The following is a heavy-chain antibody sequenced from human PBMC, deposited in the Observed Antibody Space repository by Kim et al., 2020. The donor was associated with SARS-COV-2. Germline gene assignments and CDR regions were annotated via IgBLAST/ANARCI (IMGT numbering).Heavy chain of an antibody. J-gene: IGHJ3*02. Sequence: GRSLRLSCAASGFTFSSYGMHWVRQAPGKGLEWVAVIWYDGSNKYYADSVKGRFTISRDNSKNTLYLQMNSLRAEDTAVYYCAGSYGSGSRGAFDIWGQGTMVTVSS. CDR2: IWYDGSNK. D-gene: IGHD3-10*01. CDR3: AGSYGSGSRGAFDI. CDR1: GFTFSSYG. V-gene: IGHV3-33*01.